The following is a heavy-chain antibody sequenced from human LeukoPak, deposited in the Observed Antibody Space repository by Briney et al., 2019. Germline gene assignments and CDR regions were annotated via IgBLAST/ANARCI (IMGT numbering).Heavy chain of an antibody. Sequence: ASVKVSCKASGYTFTSYYMHWVRQAPGQGLEWMGIINPSGGSTSYAQKFQGRVTMTRDTSISTAYMELSRLRSDDTAVYYCARVKREWLRSPRWYYFDYWGQGTLVTVSS. CDR1: GYTFTSYY. V-gene: IGHV1-46*01. CDR3: ARVKREWLRSPRWYYFDY. D-gene: IGHD5-12*01. CDR2: INPSGGST. J-gene: IGHJ4*02.